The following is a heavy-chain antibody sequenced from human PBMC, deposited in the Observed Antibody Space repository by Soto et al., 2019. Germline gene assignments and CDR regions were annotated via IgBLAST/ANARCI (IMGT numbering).Heavy chain of an antibody. CDR3: AKSLVVRLYYFDY. V-gene: IGHV3-23*01. CDR1: GFTFSSYA. D-gene: IGHD2-2*01. J-gene: IGHJ4*02. CDR2: ISGSGGST. Sequence: EVQLLESGGGLVQPGGSLRLSCAASGFTFSSYAMSWVRQAPGKGLEWVSAISGSGGSTYYADSVKGRFTISRDNSKNTRYLQMNSLRAEDTAVYYCAKSLVVRLYYFDYWGQGTLVTVSS.